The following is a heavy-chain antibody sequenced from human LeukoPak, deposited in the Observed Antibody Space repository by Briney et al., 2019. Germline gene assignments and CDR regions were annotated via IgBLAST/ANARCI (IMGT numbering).Heavy chain of an antibody. CDR2: TYYRSKWYN. J-gene: IGHJ5*02. V-gene: IGHV6-1*01. CDR3: ARDVFYDSSGYHNWFDP. D-gene: IGHD3-22*01. Sequence: SQTLSLTCAISGDSVSSNSAAWNWIRQSPSRGLEWLGRTYYRSKWYNDYAVSVKSRITINPDTSKNQFSLQLNSVTPEDTAVYYCARDVFYDSSGYHNWFDPWGQGTLVTVSS. CDR1: GDSVSSNSAA.